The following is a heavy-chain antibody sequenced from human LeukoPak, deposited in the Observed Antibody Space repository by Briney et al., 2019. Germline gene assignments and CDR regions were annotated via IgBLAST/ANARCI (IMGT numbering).Heavy chain of an antibody. CDR3: AADPYNDYGDYVAFDI. V-gene: IGHV1-69*06. CDR1: GGTFSSYA. Sequence: SVKVSCKASGGTFSSYAISWVRQAPGQGLEWMGGIIPIFGTANYAQKFRGRVTITADKSTRTAYMELSSLRSEDTAVYYCAADPYNDYGDYVAFDIWGQGTMVTVSS. CDR2: IIPIFGTA. J-gene: IGHJ3*02. D-gene: IGHD4-17*01.